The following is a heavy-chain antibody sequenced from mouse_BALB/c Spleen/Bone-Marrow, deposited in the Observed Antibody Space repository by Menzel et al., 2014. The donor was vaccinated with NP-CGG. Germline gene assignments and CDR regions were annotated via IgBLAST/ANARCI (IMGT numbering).Heavy chain of an antibody. V-gene: IGHV4-1*02. CDR1: GFVFSRYW. Sequence: DVQLVESGGGLVQPGGSLKLSCAASGFVFSRYWMSWVRQAPGKGLEWIGEINPESSTINYTPSLKDKFIISRDNAKNTLYLQMSKVRSEDTALYFCARLGYYGYFDYWGQGTTLTVSS. D-gene: IGHD2-3*01. CDR2: INPESSTI. CDR3: ARLGYYGYFDY. J-gene: IGHJ2*01.